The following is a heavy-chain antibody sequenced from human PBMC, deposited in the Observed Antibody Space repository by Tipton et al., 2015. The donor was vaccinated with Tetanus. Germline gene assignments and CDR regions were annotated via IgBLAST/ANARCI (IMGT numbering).Heavy chain of an antibody. V-gene: IGHV4-59*01. J-gene: IGHJ3*01. D-gene: IGHD2-2*01. CDR3: ARRSYCSSSRCFDAFDL. Sequence: TLSLTCNVSGGSITKDYWSWIRQPPGKGLEWIAYIFHSGSTNYSPSLKSRVAISMDTSKNQISLKLSSVTAADTAVYYCARRSYCSSSRCFDAFDLWGQGTMVTVSS. CDR2: IFHSGST. CDR1: GGSITKDY.